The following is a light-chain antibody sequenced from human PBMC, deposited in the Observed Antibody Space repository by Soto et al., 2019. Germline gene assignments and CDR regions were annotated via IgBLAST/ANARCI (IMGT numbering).Light chain of an antibody. Sequence: EIVLTQSPGTLSLSPGERATLSCRASQSVSSNYLAWYQQKPGRTPRLLIFGASSRAISIPDRFSGSGSGTDFTLIISRLEPEDFAVYYCQQYGSSLFTVGPGTKVDIK. V-gene: IGKV3-20*01. CDR2: GAS. CDR1: QSVSSNY. CDR3: QQYGSSLFT. J-gene: IGKJ3*01.